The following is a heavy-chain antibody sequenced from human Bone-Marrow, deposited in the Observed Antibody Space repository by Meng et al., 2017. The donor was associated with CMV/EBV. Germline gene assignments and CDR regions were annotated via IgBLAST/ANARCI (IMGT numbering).Heavy chain of an antibody. J-gene: IGHJ4*02. V-gene: IGHV3-15*01. CDR3: TTDWTTVTMYYFDY. Sequence: SGCTFSNAWRSWVRQAPGKGLEWVGRIKSKTDGGTTDYAAPVKGRFTISRDDSKNTLYLQMNSLKTEDTAVYYCTTDWTTVTMYYFDYWGQGTLVTVSS. CDR2: IKSKTDGGTT. CDR1: GCTFSNAW. D-gene: IGHD4-17*01.